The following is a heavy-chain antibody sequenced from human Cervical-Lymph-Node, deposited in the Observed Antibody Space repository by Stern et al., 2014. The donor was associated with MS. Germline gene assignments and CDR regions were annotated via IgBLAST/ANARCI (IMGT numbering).Heavy chain of an antibody. J-gene: IGHJ4*02. Sequence: EPLVESGAEVKKPGSSVKVSCKASGGSFRMDSISWVRQAPGQGLEWMGGLTPMFGTANYAQKFQGRVTTTADVSTSTAYMELTSLRSEDTAVYFCARDQGGIADSWGQGTLVIVSS. D-gene: IGHD6-13*01. CDR3: ARDQGGIADS. CDR1: GGSFRMDS. V-gene: IGHV1-69*01. CDR2: LTPMFGTA.